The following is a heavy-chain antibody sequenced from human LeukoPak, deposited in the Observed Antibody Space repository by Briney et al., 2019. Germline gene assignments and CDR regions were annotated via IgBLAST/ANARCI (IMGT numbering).Heavy chain of an antibody. CDR2: ISIHNGNT. CDR3: ARITYDFWSGYYMPDDP. CDR1: GYTFTNYG. Sequence: ASVKVSCKASGYTFTNYGISWVRQAPGQGLEWMGWISIHNGNTDYAQNLRGRVTMTTDTSTSTAYMELRSLRSDDTAVYYCARITYDFWSGYYMPDDPWGQGTLVTVSS. V-gene: IGHV1-18*01. D-gene: IGHD3-3*01. J-gene: IGHJ5*02.